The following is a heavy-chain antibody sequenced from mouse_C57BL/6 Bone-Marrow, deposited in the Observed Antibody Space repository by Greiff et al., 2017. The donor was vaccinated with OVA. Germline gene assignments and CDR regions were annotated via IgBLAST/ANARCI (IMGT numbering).Heavy chain of an antibody. V-gene: IGHV7-3*01. CDR3: ARSLLRWAWFAY. Sequence: EVQLVESGGGLVQPGGSLSLSCAASGFTFTDYYMSWVRQPPGKALEWLGFIRNKANGYTTEYSASVKGRFTISRDNSQSILYLRMNALRAEDSATYYCARSLLRWAWFAYWGQGTLVTVSA. D-gene: IGHD1-2*01. J-gene: IGHJ3*01. CDR2: IRNKANGYTT. CDR1: GFTFTDYY.